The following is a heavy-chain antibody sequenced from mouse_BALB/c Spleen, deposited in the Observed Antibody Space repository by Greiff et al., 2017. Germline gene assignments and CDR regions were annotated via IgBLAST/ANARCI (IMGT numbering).Heavy chain of an antibody. D-gene: IGHD1-2*01. V-gene: IGHV1-9*01. CDR2: ILPGSGST. Sequence: VQVVESGAELMKPGASVKISCKATGYTFSSYWIEWVKQRPGHGLEWIGEILPGSGSTNYNEKFKGKATFTADTSSNTAYMQLSSLTSEDSAVYYCARVTTATAMDYWGQGTSVTVSS. CDR1: GYTFSSYW. CDR3: ARVTTATAMDY. J-gene: IGHJ4*01.